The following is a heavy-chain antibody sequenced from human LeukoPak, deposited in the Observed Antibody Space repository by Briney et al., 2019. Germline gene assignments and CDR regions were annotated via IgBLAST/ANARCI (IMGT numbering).Heavy chain of an antibody. CDR3: AKRGVVIRVILVGFHKEAYYFDS. J-gene: IGHJ4*02. CDR2: ISDSGGRT. D-gene: IGHD3-22*01. CDR1: GNTLSNYG. Sequence: GGSLRLSCAVSGNTLSNYGMSWVRQAPGKGLEWVAGISDSGGRTNYADSVKGRFTISRDNPKNTLYLQMNSLRADDTAVYFCAKRGVVIRVILVGFHKEAYYFDSWGQGALVTVSS. V-gene: IGHV3-23*01.